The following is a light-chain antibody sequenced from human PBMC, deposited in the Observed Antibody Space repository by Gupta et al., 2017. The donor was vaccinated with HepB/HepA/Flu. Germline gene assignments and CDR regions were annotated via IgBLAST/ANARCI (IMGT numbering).Light chain of an antibody. CDR3: LLYNGDSWV. CDR1: TGAVTSGYY. V-gene: IGLV7-43*01. J-gene: IGLJ3*02. CDR2: NTT. Sequence: QTVVTHEPALTVAPGGTVTLTCTSSTGAVTSGYYPNWFQQNPGQAPRALIYNTTNKHSWSPARFSGALLGGKAALTLSGVQPADEAEYYCLLYNGDSWVFGGGTKVTVL.